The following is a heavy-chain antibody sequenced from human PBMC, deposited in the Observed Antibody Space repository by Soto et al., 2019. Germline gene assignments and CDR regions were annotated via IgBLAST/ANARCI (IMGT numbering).Heavy chain of an antibody. CDR1: GYTFTGYY. J-gene: IGHJ6*03. CDR2: INPNSGGT. Sequence: ASVKVSCKASGYTFTGYYMHWVRQAPGQGLEWMGWINPNSGGTNYAQKFQGWVTMTRDTSISTAYMELSRLRSDDTAVYYCARGFRLVLGPNSDRSNWLLPVYYYMDVWGKGTTVTVSS. CDR3: ARGFRLVLGPNSDRSNWLLPVYYYMDV. D-gene: IGHD3-9*01. V-gene: IGHV1-2*04.